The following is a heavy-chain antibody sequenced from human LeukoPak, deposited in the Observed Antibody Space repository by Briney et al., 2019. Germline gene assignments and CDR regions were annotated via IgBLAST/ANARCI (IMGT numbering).Heavy chain of an antibody. Sequence: PSETLSLTCTVSGGSISSSSYCWGWIRQPPGKGLEWIGSIYDSGSTYYNPSLKSRVTISVDTSKNQFSLKLSSVTAADTAVYYCARGQYYYDSSDYWGQGTLVTVSS. V-gene: IGHV4-39*07. CDR3: ARGQYYYDSSDY. D-gene: IGHD3-22*01. J-gene: IGHJ4*02. CDR1: GGSISSSSYC. CDR2: IYDSGST.